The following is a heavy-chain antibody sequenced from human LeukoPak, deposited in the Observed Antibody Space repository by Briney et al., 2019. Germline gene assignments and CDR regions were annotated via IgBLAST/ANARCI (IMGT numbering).Heavy chain of an antibody. D-gene: IGHD3-22*01. Sequence: GGSLRLSCAASGFTFSSYSMNWVRQAPGKGLEWVSYISSSSSTIYYADSVKGRFTISRDNAKNSLYLQMNSLRAEDTAVYYCAREDRYYESPRLNYWGQGTLVTVSS. CDR2: ISSSSSTI. CDR3: AREDRYYESPRLNY. CDR1: GFTFSSYS. V-gene: IGHV3-48*01. J-gene: IGHJ4*02.